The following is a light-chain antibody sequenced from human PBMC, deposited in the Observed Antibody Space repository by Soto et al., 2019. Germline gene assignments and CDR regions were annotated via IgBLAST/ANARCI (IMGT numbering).Light chain of an antibody. Sequence: QSGLTHPASVSGSPGQSIPISCTGTSSDVGGYNYVSWYQQHPGKAPKLMIYDVSNRPSGVSNRFSGSKSGNTASLTISGLQAEDEADYYCSSYTSSSTYYVFGTGTKVTVL. CDR1: SSDVGGYNY. CDR2: DVS. J-gene: IGLJ1*01. CDR3: SSYTSSSTYYV. V-gene: IGLV2-14*01.